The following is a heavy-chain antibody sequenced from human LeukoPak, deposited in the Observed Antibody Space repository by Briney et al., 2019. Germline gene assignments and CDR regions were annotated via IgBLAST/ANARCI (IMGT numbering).Heavy chain of an antibody. Sequence: SVKVSCKASGGTFSSYAISWVRQAPGQGLEWMGGIIPIFGTANYAQKFQGRVTITADESTSTAYMELSSLRSEDTAAYYCARGCSSTSCYYYYYGMDVWGQGTTVTVSS. CDR3: ARGCSSTSCYYYYYGMDV. J-gene: IGHJ6*02. D-gene: IGHD2-2*01. V-gene: IGHV1-69*13. CDR1: GGTFSSYA. CDR2: IIPIFGTA.